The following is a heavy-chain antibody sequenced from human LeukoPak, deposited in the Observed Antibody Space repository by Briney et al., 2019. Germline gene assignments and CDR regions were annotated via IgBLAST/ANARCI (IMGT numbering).Heavy chain of an antibody. D-gene: IGHD2/OR15-2a*01. CDR1: GFIFSSHA. J-gene: IGHJ6*02. Sequence: GGSLSLSCAASGFIFSSHAMNWVRQAPGKGREWVSVIGGNGVNTYYVNSVNGRFTISRDNSNNTLYLQMNSLRAEDTAVYYCAKDHFNYYDMDVWGQGTTVTVSS. CDR3: AKDHFNYYDMDV. V-gene: IGHV3-23*01. CDR2: IGGNGVNT.